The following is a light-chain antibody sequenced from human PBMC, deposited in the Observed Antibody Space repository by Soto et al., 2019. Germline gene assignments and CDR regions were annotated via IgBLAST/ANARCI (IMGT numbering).Light chain of an antibody. CDR2: DAS. CDR1: QSVGTY. V-gene: IGKV3-11*01. CDR3: QQRTNWPPLT. J-gene: IGKJ4*01. Sequence: EIVLTQSPATLSLSPGERATLSCRALQSVGTYLALYQQKPGQAPSLLIYDASIRATGIPARFSGSGSGTDFTLTISSLEPEDFAVYYCQQRTNWPPLTFVGGTKVEIK.